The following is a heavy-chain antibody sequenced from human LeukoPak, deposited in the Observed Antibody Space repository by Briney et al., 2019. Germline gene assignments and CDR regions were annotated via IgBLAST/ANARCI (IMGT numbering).Heavy chain of an antibody. Sequence: ASVKVSCKASGGTFSSYAISWVRQAPGQGLEWMGGIIPIFGTANYAQKFQGRVTITADESTSTAYMELSSLRSEDTAVYYCARGLHYDVLTGYTYYGLDVWGQGTTVTVSS. CDR1: GGTFSSYA. D-gene: IGHD3-9*01. CDR2: IIPIFGTA. J-gene: IGHJ6*02. V-gene: IGHV1-69*13. CDR3: ARGLHYDVLTGYTYYGLDV.